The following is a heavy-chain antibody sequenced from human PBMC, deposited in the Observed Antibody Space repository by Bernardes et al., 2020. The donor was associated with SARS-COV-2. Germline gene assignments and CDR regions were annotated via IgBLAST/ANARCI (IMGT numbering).Heavy chain of an antibody. D-gene: IGHD3-9*01. CDR3: ATDQRYYDILTGRTYYYGMDV. V-gene: IGHV1-24*01. CDR1: GYTLTALS. CDR2: FDPEDGET. Sequence: ASVKASCKVSGYTLTALSMHWVRQAPGQGLEWMGGFDPEDGETIYAQKFQGRVTMTEDTSTDTAYMELSSLRSEDTAVYYCATDQRYYDILTGRTYYYGMDVWGQGTTVTGSS. J-gene: IGHJ6*02.